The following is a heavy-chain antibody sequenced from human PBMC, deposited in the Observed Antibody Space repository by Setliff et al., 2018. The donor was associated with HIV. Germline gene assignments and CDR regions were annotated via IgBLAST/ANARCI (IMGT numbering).Heavy chain of an antibody. CDR3: ARVFSSSWYGIDY. D-gene: IGHD6-13*01. V-gene: IGHV3-9*01. J-gene: IGHJ4*02. CDR1: RFTFNNYA. CDR2: ISWNSGTV. Sequence: GGSLRLSCAVSRFTFNNYAMHWVRQAPGKGLEWVSGISWNSGTVAYADSVKGRFTISRDNAKNSLYLQMNSLRSEDTALYYCARVFSSSWYGIDYWGQGTLVTVSS.